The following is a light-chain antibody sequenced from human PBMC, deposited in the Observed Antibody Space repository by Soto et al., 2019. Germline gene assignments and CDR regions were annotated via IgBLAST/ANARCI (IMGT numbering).Light chain of an antibody. CDR1: ISDIGAYDY. J-gene: IGLJ1*01. Sequence: QSSLTQPACLSGSRGQSITISCTGTISDIGAYDYVSWFQQHPGKAPKLMISEVNNRPSGVSNRFSGSKSGNTAYLTISGLQVEDEAEYFCLSFTTTSTHVFGTGTKVTVL. CDR3: LSFTTTSTHV. V-gene: IGLV2-14*01. CDR2: EVN.